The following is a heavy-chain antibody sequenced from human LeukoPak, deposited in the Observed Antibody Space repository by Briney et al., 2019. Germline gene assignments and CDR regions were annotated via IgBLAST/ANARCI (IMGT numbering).Heavy chain of an antibody. CDR3: AREAWEVIMEQQPAVFYYYYMDV. CDR2: TYYRSKWYN. D-gene: IGHD6-13*01. CDR1: GDSVSSNSAA. J-gene: IGHJ6*03. V-gene: IGHV6-1*01. Sequence: SQTLSLTCAISGDSVSSNSAAWNWIRQSPSRGLEWLGRTYYRSKWYNDYAVSVESRITINPDTSKNQFSLQLNSVTPEDTAVYYCAREAWEVIMEQQPAVFYYYYMDVWGKGTTVTVSS.